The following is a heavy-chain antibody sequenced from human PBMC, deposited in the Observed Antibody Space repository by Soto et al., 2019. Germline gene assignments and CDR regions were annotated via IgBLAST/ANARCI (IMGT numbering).Heavy chain of an antibody. J-gene: IGHJ5*02. CDR3: ATNSGWFNT. CDR1: GFPFSSTD. D-gene: IGHD3-10*01. CDR2: IDGSGGTT. Sequence: WGALRVSCASSGFPFSSTDMTWVRQAPGKGLDWVSTIDGSGGTTYYADSVKGRFTISRDNSMNTVYLQMNSLRADGTALYYCATNSGWFNTWGQGALVTVSS. V-gene: IGHV3-23*01.